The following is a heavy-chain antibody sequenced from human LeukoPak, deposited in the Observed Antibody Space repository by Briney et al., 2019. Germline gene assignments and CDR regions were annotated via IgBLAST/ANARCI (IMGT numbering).Heavy chain of an antibody. Sequence: PETLSLTCTVSGGSISGYYWSWIRQPPGKGLEWIGRIYNSESINYNPSLKRRVTMSIDTYKNQFSLKLNSVTVADPAMSYCAGDRGSSYTRDWFDPWGQGVLVTVSS. J-gene: IGHJ5*02. CDR3: AGDRGSSYTRDWFDP. CDR2: IYNSESI. V-gene: IGHV4-4*07. CDR1: GGSISGYY. D-gene: IGHD2-2*02.